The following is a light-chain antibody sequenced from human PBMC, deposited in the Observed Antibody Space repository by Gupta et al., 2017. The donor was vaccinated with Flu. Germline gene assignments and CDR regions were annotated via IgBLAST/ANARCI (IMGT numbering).Light chain of an antibody. CDR2: EVS. CDR1: SSDIGGYDY. CDR3: SSYKNAKTVVV. Sequence: QSALTQPASVSGSPGQSIAISCTGTSSDIGGYDYVSWYQQHPGKAPKLMLFEVSRRPAGSSDRFSGSRSGNTASLTISGLLAEDEAFYYCSSYKNAKTVVVFGGGTKLTVL. V-gene: IGLV2-14*01. J-gene: IGLJ2*01.